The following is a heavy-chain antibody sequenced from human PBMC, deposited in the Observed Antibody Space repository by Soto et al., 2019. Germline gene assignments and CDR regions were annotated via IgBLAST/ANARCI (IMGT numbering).Heavy chain of an antibody. Sequence: PSETLSLTCTVSGGTISSWYWSWIRQPPGKGLEWIGYIYYSGSTNCNPTLKSRVTISVDTSKNQFSLKLSSVTAADSAVYYCARRYGSPIAYWGEGTLVTVSS. D-gene: IGHD1-26*01. J-gene: IGHJ4*02. CDR2: IYYSGST. V-gene: IGHV4-59*08. CDR3: ARRYGSPIAY. CDR1: GGTISSWY.